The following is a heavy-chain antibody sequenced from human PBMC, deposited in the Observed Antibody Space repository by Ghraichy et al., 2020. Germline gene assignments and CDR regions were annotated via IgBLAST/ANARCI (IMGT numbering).Heavy chain of an antibody. CDR3: VREQVEGVTMFDY. Sequence: SETLSLTCSVSGDSVTSDTSYWRWIRQPPGKGLEWIGYVYYTGTTKYNPSLKGRVTISVDTSKNQFSLKMTSVTAADTAVYYCVREQVEGVTMFDYWGQGALVTVSS. J-gene: IGHJ4*02. CDR2: VYYTGTT. V-gene: IGHV4-61*01. D-gene: IGHD3-16*01. CDR1: GDSVTSDTSY.